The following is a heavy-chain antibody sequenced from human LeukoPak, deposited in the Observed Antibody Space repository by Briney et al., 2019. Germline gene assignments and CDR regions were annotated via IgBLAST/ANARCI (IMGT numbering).Heavy chain of an antibody. D-gene: IGHD4-17*01. CDR2: ISSDGGST. J-gene: IGHJ4*02. CDR1: GFTFSSYA. Sequence: GGSLRLSCAASGFTFSSYAMHWVRQAPGKGLEYVSAISSDGGSTLYADSVKGRFITSRDNSKNTLYLQMGSLRAEDMAVYYCARGGTTVTSGLGYWGQGTLVTVSS. V-gene: IGHV3-64*02. CDR3: ARGGTTVTSGLGY.